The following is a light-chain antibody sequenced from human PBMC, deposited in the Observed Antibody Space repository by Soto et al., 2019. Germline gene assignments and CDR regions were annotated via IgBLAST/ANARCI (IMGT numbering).Light chain of an antibody. Sequence: VVTRSPATVSLCPGHTATLCCMASQSVSSYLAWYHQKPGQPPRLLIYDASNRATDIPDRFSGSGSGTDFTLTISSLEPEDFAIYYCQQRSNSPLTFGQGTRLEIK. CDR3: QQRSNSPLT. V-gene: IGKV3-11*01. CDR1: QSVSSY. CDR2: DAS. J-gene: IGKJ5*01.